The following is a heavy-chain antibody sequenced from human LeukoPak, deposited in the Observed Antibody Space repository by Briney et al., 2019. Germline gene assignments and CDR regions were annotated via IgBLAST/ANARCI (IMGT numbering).Heavy chain of an antibody. J-gene: IGHJ3*02. CDR2: IYYSGST. Sequence: SETLSLTCTVSGGSISSYYWSWIRQPPGKGLEWIGYIYYSGSTNYNPSLKSQVTISVDTSKNQFSLKLSSVTAADTAVYYCARDSPLWFGEPHPFGIWSQGTKVTVSS. V-gene: IGHV4-59*12. CDR1: GGSISSYY. D-gene: IGHD3-10*01. CDR3: ARDSPLWFGEPHPFGI.